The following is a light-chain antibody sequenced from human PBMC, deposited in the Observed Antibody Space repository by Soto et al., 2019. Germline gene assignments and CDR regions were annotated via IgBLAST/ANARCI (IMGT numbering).Light chain of an antibody. Sequence: EIVLTHSPATLSSFPGDRVTLSCRASQAVNTRLAWYQHKPGQAPRLLIYLASNRAAGVPARFSGSGSGTDLTVTTSNVEPEDFAVYYCHHHQSWPRTLAQRTKVDIK. CDR1: QAVNTR. V-gene: IGKV3D-11*01. CDR3: HHHQSWPRT. J-gene: IGKJ1*01. CDR2: LAS.